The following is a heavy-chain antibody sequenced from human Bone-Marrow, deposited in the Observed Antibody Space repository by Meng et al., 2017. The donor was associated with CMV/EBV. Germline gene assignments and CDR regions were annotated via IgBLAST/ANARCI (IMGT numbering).Heavy chain of an antibody. CDR3: ARGVSATAGHVRLFDP. J-gene: IGHJ5*02. V-gene: IGHV4-31*02. D-gene: IGHD6-13*01. CDR2: GHYRGNS. CDR1: SSRSEHYY. Sequence: SSRSEHYYWTWVRQHPREGLEWIGYGHYRGNSYYSPSLKGRVIMSVGTSKSQLSLRLNSVTAADTAVYYCARGVSATAGHVRLFDPWGQGTLVTVSS.